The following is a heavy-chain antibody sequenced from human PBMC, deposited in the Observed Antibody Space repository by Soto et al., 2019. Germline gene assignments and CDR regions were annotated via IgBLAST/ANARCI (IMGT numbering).Heavy chain of an antibody. CDR2: VYHTGNT. D-gene: IGHD3-10*01. J-gene: IGHJ5*02. CDR1: GGSINDYNYY. V-gene: IGHV4-39*01. CDR3: ARRSAVTLVRGVTSTWDT. Sequence: SETLSLTCTVSGGSINDYNYYWGWVRQSPAKGLEWIATVYHTGNTYYNPSLRSRVTISADTSRDQFSLKLTSVTAADTAVYYCARRSAVTLVRGVTSTWDTSGSGTVVTVSS.